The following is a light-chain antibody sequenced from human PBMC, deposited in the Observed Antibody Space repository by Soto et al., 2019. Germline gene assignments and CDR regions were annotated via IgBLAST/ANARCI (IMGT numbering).Light chain of an antibody. CDR1: QGIGTS. Sequence: DVQMTQSPSSLSASVGDRVTISCRASQGIGTSLAWFQQKPGEAPKSLIYAASSLQSGVPSKFSGVGSGRDFTLTITSLQPEDFATYYCQQYNDFPRTFGQGTKVEIK. CDR3: QQYNDFPRT. J-gene: IGKJ1*01. V-gene: IGKV1-16*02. CDR2: AAS.